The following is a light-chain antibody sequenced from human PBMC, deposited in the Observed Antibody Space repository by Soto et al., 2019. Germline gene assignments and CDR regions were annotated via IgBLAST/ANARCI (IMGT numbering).Light chain of an antibody. V-gene: IGKV1-5*01. CDR1: QSISSW. CDR3: HQSHNAPIT. CDR2: DAS. Sequence: DIQMTQSPATLSVSVGYRVTVTCRAIQSISSWLAWYQQKPGKAPNLLIYDASNLETGVPSRFSGSGSGTDLPLPISSLQPAQFPTSYSHQSHNAPITVGQATRLEI. J-gene: IGKJ5*01.